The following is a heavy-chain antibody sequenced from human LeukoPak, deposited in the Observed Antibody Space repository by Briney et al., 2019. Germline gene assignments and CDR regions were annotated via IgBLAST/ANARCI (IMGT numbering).Heavy chain of an antibody. V-gene: IGHV3-23*01. D-gene: IGHD4-17*01. J-gene: IGHJ4*02. CDR1: GFTFSSYA. CDR2: ISGSGGST. CDR3: ASLLGDYVEGGFDY. Sequence: GGSLRLSCAASGFTFSSYAMSWVRQAPGKGLEWVSAISGSGGSTYYADSVKGRFTISRDNSKNTLYLQMNSLRAEDTAVYYCASLLGDYVEGGFDYWDQGTLVTVSS.